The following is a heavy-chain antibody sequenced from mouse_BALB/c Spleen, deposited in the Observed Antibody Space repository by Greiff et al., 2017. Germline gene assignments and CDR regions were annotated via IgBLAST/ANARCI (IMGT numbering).Heavy chain of an antibody. CDR2: IYPGNSDT. CDR3: TRRGLLPYFDY. CDR1: GYSFTSYW. D-gene: IGHD2-3*01. J-gene: IGHJ2*01. Sequence: EVQLQQSGTVLARPGASVKMSCTASGYSFTSYWMHWVKQRPGQGLEWIGAIYPGNSDTSYNQKFKGKAKLTAVTSASTAYMELSSLTNEDSAVYYCTRRGLLPYFDYWGQGTTLTVSS. V-gene: IGHV1-5*01.